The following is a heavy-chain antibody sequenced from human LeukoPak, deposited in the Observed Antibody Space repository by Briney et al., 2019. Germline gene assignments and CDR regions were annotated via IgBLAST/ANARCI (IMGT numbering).Heavy chain of an antibody. V-gene: IGHV1-2*02. Sequence: ASVRVSCKASGVTFTGYYMHWVRQAPGQGLEWMGCINPNSGTTNYVQKFQGRVTMTRDTSISTAYMELSRLRSDDTAVYYCARLGGARGSYWGQGTLVTVSS. D-gene: IGHD3-16*01. CDR1: GVTFTGYY. CDR3: ARLGGARGSY. CDR2: INPNSGTT. J-gene: IGHJ4*02.